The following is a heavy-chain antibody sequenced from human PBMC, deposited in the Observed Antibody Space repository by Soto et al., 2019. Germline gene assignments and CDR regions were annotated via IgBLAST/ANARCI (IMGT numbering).Heavy chain of an antibody. CDR1: GGSFGVYY. Sequence: SDTLSLTCAVYGGSFGVYYWSWIRQPPGKGLEWIGEINHSGSTNYNPSLKSRVTISVDTSKNQFSLKLSSVTAADTAVYYCARDYSSSWYFWFDPWGQGTLVTVSS. D-gene: IGHD6-13*01. J-gene: IGHJ5*02. V-gene: IGHV4-34*01. CDR3: ARDYSSSWYFWFDP. CDR2: INHSGST.